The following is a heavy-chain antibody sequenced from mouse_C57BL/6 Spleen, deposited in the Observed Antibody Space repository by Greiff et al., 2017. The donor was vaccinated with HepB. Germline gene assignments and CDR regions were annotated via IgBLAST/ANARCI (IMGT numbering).Heavy chain of an antibody. V-gene: IGHV5-6*01. CDR2: ISSGGSYT. CDR3: ARLLLDQGNAMDD. Sequence: DVHLVESGGDLVKPGGSLKLSCAASGFTFSSYGMSWVRQTPDKRLEWVATISSGGSYTYYPDSVKGRFTISRDNAKNTLYLQMSSLKSEDTAMYYCARLLLDQGNAMDDWGQGTSVTVSS. J-gene: IGHJ4*01. CDR1: GFTFSSYG. D-gene: IGHD1-1*01.